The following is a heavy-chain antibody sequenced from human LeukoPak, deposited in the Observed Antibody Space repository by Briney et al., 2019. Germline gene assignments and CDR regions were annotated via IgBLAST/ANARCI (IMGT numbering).Heavy chain of an antibody. D-gene: IGHD5-12*01. Sequence: GGSLRLSCAASGFTFSGYWMHWVRQAPGKGLVWVSRINSDGSSTSYADSVKGRFTISRDNAKNTLYLQMNSLRAEDTAVYYCARALSKMSDYSGYDFIEYWGQGTLVTVSS. CDR1: GFTFSGYW. CDR3: ARALSKMSDYSGYDFIEY. CDR2: INSDGSST. J-gene: IGHJ4*02. V-gene: IGHV3-74*01.